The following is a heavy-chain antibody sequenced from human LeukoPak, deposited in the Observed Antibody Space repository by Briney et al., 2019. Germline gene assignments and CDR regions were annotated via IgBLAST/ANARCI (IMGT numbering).Heavy chain of an antibody. CDR2: ISSSNTYI. Sequence: GGSLRLSCAASGFTFSSYSMIWVRQAPGKGLELVSSISSSNTYIYNADSVEGRFTISRDNAKNSLFLQMNDLRAEDTAVYYCARQGGAYFDYWGQGTLVTVSS. CDR3: ARQGGAYFDY. CDR1: GFTFSSYS. J-gene: IGHJ4*02. V-gene: IGHV3-21*06.